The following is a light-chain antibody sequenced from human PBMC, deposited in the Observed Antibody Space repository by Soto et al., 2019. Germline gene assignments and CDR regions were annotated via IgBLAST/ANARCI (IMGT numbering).Light chain of an antibody. J-gene: IGKJ3*01. CDR2: DAS. CDR3: PQRGDWPLFT. CDR1: QSVDTY. V-gene: IGKV3-11*01. Sequence: EIVLTQSPATLSLSPGERATLSCRASQSVDTYLAWYQEKPGQAPRLLIYDASNRASGIPARFSGRGSGTDFTLPINSLEPDDFALYYPPQRGDWPLFTLGPGT.